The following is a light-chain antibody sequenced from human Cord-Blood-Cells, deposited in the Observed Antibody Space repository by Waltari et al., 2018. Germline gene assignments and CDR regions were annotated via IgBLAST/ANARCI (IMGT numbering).Light chain of an antibody. CDR1: QDISNY. V-gene: IGKV1-33*01. Sequence: DIQMNQSPSSLSASVGHRVTITCQASQDISNYLNWYQQKPGKAPKLLIYDASNLETGVPSRFSGSGSGTDFTFTISSLQPEDIATYYCQQYDNLPLTFGGGTKVEIK. CDR2: DAS. CDR3: QQYDNLPLT. J-gene: IGKJ4*01.